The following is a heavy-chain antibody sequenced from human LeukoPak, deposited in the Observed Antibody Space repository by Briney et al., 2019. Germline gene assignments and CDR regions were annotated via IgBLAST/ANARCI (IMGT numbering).Heavy chain of an antibody. J-gene: IGHJ4*02. V-gene: IGHV4-61*02. Sequence: SETLSLTCTVSGGSISSGSYYWSWIRQPAGKGLEWIGRIYTSGSTNYNPSLKSRVTISVDTSKNQFSLKLSSVTAADTAVYYCARDFPQTSDFDYWGQGTLVTVSS. CDR3: ARDFPQTSDFDY. CDR1: GGSISSGSYY. CDR2: IYTSGST.